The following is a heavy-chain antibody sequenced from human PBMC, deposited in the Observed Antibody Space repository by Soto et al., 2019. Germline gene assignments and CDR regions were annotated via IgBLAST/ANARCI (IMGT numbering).Heavy chain of an antibody. Sequence: GGSLRLSCGASGFSVKRYWMHWVRQAPGKGLVWLSRFGGDENYTDYADSVRGRFTISRDIAKNTIYLQMNSLRAEDTAVYYCGKGKELGVVRYGLDAWGQWTTVTVSS. V-gene: IGHV3-74*01. CDR2: FGGDENYT. D-gene: IGHD3-3*01. CDR1: GFSVKRYW. CDR3: GKGKELGVVRYGLDA. J-gene: IGHJ6*02.